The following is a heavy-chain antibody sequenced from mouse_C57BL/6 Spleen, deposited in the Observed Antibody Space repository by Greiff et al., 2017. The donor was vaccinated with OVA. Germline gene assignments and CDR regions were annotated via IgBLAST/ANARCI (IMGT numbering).Heavy chain of an antibody. V-gene: IGHV1-26*01. J-gene: IGHJ4*01. CDR2: INPNNGGT. D-gene: IGHD2-1*01. CDR1: GYTFTDYY. CDR3: ARKTYGKGLYYYAMDY. Sequence: EVQLQQSGPELVKPGASVKISCKASGYTFTDYYMNWVKQSHGQSLEWIGDINPNNGGTSYNQKFKGKATLTVDKSSSTAYMELRSLTSEDSAVYYCARKTYGKGLYYYAMDYWGQGTSVTVSS.